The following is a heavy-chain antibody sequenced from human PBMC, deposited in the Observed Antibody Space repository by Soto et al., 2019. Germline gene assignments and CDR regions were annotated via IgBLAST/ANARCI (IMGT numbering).Heavy chain of an antibody. J-gene: IGHJ4*02. V-gene: IGHV4-34*01. CDR1: GGSFSGYY. CDR3: ARGRGSMAGRILGY. D-gene: IGHD6-19*01. Sequence: SETLSLTCAVYGGSFSGYYWSWIRQPPGKGLEWIGEINHSGSTNYNPSLKSRVTISVDTSKNQFSLKLSSVTAADTAVYYCARGRGSMAGRILGYWGQGTLVTVSS. CDR2: INHSGST.